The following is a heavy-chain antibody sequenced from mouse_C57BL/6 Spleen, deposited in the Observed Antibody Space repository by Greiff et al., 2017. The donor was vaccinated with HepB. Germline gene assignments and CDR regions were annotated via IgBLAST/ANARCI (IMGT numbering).Heavy chain of an antibody. CDR3: ARGDDYEHWYFDV. CDR2: INPNNGGT. D-gene: IGHD2-4*01. V-gene: IGHV1-22*01. Sequence: SGPELVKPGASVKMSCKASGYTFTDYNMHWVKQSHGKSLEWIGYINPNNGGTSYNQKFKGKATLTVNKSSSTAYMELRSLTSEDSAVYYCARGDDYEHWYFDVWGTGTTVTVSS. J-gene: IGHJ1*03. CDR1: GYTFTDYN.